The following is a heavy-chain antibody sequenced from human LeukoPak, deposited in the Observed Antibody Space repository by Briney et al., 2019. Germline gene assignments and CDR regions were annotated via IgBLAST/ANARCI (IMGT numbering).Heavy chain of an antibody. Sequence: SETLSLTCTVSGGSISSYYWSWIRQPAGKGLEWIGRIYTSGSTNYNPSLKSRVTMSVDTSKNQFSLKLSSVTAADTAVYYCARTSITMVRGVPDPDAFDIWGQGTMVTVSS. J-gene: IGHJ3*02. CDR2: IYTSGST. CDR1: GGSISSYY. V-gene: IGHV4-4*07. D-gene: IGHD3-10*01. CDR3: ARTSITMVRGVPDPDAFDI.